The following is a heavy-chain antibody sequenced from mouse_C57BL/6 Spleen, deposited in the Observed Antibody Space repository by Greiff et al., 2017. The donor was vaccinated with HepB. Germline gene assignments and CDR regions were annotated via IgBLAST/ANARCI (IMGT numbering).Heavy chain of an antibody. V-gene: IGHV3-6*01. CDR3: AREDDYVGFDY. CDR2: ISYDGSN. CDR1: GYSITSGYY. D-gene: IGHD2-4*01. J-gene: IGHJ2*01. Sequence: EVQLQQSGPGLVKPSQSLSLTCSVTGYSITSGYYWNWIRQFPGNKLEWMGYISYDGSNNYNPSLKNRISITRDTSKNQFFLKLNSVTTEDTATYYCAREDDYVGFDYWGQGTTLTVSS.